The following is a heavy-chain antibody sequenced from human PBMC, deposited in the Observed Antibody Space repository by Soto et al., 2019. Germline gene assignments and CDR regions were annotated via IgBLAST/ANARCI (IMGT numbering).Heavy chain of an antibody. CDR2: IDSGSST. D-gene: IGHD3-22*01. CDR1: GFTVSNNY. Sequence: GGSLRLSCAASGFTVSNNYMSWVRQAPGKGLDWVSLIDSGSSTYYADSVKGRFTIYRDSSDNTLYLQMNSLRAEDTAVYYCARASYYFDGSGYPSYFDYWGPGTLVTVSS. CDR3: ARASYYFDGSGYPSYFDY. J-gene: IGHJ4*02. V-gene: IGHV3-53*01.